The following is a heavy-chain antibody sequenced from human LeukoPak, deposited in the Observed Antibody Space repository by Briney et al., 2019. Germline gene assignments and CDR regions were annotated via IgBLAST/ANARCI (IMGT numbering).Heavy chain of an antibody. J-gene: IGHJ4*02. CDR2: ISYDGSNK. V-gene: IGHV3-30-3*01. D-gene: IGHD6-19*01. CDR3: ARDRVAVAGTSFVY. CDR1: GFTFSSYV. Sequence: PGGSLRLSCAASGFTFSSYVMHWVRQAPGKGLEWVAVISYDGSNKYYADSVKGRFTISRDNSKNTLYLQMNSLRAEDTAVYYCARDRVAVAGTSFVYWGQGTLVTVSS.